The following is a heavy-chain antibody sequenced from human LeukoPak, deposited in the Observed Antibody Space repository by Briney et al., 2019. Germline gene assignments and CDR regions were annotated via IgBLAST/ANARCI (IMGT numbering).Heavy chain of an antibody. CDR3: ARGHVLLWFGELLNWFDP. V-gene: IGHV4-34*01. CDR2: INHSGST. CDR1: GGSFSGYY. J-gene: IGHJ5*02. Sequence: PSETLSLTCAVYGGSFSGYYWSWIRQPPGKGLEWIGEINHSGSTNYNPSLKSRVTISVDTSKNQFSLKLSSVTAADTAVYYCARGHVLLWFGELLNWFDPWGQGTLVTVSS. D-gene: IGHD3-10*01.